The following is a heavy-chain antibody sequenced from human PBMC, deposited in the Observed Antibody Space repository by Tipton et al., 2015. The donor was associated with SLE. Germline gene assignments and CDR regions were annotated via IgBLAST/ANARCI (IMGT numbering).Heavy chain of an antibody. CDR3: ASEGRFNAFDI. D-gene: IGHD4-17*01. Sequence: LRLSCTVSGGSISSSSYYWGWIRQPPGKGLEWIGTIYYSGSTYYNPSLKSRVTISVDTSKNQFSLKLSSVTAADTAVYYCASEGRFNAFDIWGQGTMVTVSS. J-gene: IGHJ3*02. V-gene: IGHV4-39*01. CDR1: GGSISSSSYY. CDR2: IYYSGST.